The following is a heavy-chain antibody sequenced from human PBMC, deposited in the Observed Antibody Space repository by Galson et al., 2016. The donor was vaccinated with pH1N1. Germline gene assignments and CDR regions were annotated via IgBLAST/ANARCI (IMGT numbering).Heavy chain of an antibody. CDR3: VRVTPFGSSWQKGAFFDY. Sequence: LSLTCTVSGGYISSSYYYWGWVRQPPGKGLEWIGSIYYSGTYHNPSLESRVMISTDTSRNQCSLRVSSVTAADTAVYYCVRVTPFGSSWQKGAFFDYWGQGILVTVSS. CDR1: GGYISSSYYY. D-gene: IGHD6-13*01. V-gene: IGHV4-39*07. J-gene: IGHJ4*02. CDR2: IYYSGT.